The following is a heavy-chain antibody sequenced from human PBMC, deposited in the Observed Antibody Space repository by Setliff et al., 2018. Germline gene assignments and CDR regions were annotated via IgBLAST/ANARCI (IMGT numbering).Heavy chain of an antibody. J-gene: IGHJ4*02. D-gene: IGHD2-15*01. Sequence: ASVKVSCKASGYTFTGFYMHWVRQAPGQGLEWMGWINPNSGGTNYAQKFQGRVTMTTDTSISTAYMEVSRLTSDDTAVYYCVRESRVAATNDYWGQGILVTVSS. CDR2: INPNSGGT. CDR3: VRESRVAATNDY. V-gene: IGHV1-2*02. CDR1: GYTFTGFY.